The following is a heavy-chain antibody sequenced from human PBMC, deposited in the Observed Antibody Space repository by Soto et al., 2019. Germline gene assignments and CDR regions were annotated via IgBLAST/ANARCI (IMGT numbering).Heavy chain of an antibody. V-gene: IGHV1-3*01. J-gene: IGHJ4*02. Sequence: QVKLVQSGAEVKKPGASVKVSCKASGYTFTSYAMHWVRQAPGQRLEWMGWINAGNGNRKYSQKFQGRVTITRDTAASTAYMELSSLRSEDTAVYYCARDSPPSDYWGQGTLVTVSS. CDR3: ARDSPPSDY. CDR2: INAGNGNR. CDR1: GYTFTSYA.